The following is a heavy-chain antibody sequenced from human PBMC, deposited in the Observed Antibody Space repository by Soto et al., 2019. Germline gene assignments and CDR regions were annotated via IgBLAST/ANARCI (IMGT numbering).Heavy chain of an antibody. CDR1: GFTFTSSA. CDR2: IVVGSGNT. D-gene: IGHD2-2*01. Sequence: SVKVSCKASGFTFTSSAVHWVRQARGQRLEWIGWIVVGSGNTNYAQKFQERVTITRDMSTSTAYMELSSLRSEDTAVYYCAADFEYRWFDPWGQGTLVTVSS. CDR3: AADFEYRWFDP. V-gene: IGHV1-58*01. J-gene: IGHJ5*02.